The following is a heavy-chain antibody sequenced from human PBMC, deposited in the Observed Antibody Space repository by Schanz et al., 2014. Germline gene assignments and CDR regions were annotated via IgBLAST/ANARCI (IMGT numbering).Heavy chain of an antibody. V-gene: IGHV3-7*01. J-gene: IGHJ4*02. D-gene: IGHD4-17*01. Sequence: EVRLVESGGGLVQPGGSLRLSCAASGFTFSSYAMSWVRQAPGKGLEWVANIKQDGSEKYYVDAVKGRFTISRDNAKNSMYLHMKSLRGEDTAVYYCARPRFDYGEVDYWGQGTLVTVSS. CDR1: GFTFSSYA. CDR3: ARPRFDYGEVDY. CDR2: IKQDGSEK.